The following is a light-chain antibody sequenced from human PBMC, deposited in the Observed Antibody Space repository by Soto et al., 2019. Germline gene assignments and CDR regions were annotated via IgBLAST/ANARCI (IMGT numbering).Light chain of an antibody. V-gene: IGLV1-40*01. CDR3: QSYDDSLGGHVI. Sequence: HCVLTQPPSVSGAPGQRVTISWTGSSSYIGAGYDVHWYQQLPGTAPKLLIYANTNRPSGVPDRFSGSKSGTSASLAITGLQAEDEADYYCQSYDDSLGGHVIFGGGTKLTVL. J-gene: IGLJ2*01. CDR1: SSYIGAGYD. CDR2: ANT.